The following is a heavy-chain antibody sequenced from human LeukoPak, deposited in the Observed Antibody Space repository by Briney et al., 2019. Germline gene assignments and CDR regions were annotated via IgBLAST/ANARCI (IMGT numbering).Heavy chain of an antibody. CDR2: GDYSGGT. CDR3: ARLRYDYVWGSHDAFDI. V-gene: IGHV4-39*01. J-gene: IGHJ3*02. CDR1: GDSFSSVTDY. Sequence: PSGTLSLTCTVSGDSFSSVTDYWAWIRQPPGKGLEWIASGDYSGGTYYNPSLESRVTISVDTSKNQFSLKLSSVTAADTAVNYCARLRYDYVWGSHDAFDIWGQGTMVTVSS. D-gene: IGHD3-16*01.